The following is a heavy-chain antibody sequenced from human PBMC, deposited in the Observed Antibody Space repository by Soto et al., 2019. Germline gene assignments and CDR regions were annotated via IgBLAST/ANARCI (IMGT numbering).Heavy chain of an antibody. CDR2: VYYSGST. CDR3: ARDAFSSSHFDY. Sequence: QVQLQESGPGLVKPSETLSLTCTVSGGSISNYYWSWIRQPQGKGLECIGYVYYSGSTNYNPSLKSRVIISVDTYKNQFSLKLSSVTAADTAVYYCARDAFSSSHFDYWGQGIPVTVSS. D-gene: IGHD2-2*01. CDR1: GGSISNYY. J-gene: IGHJ4*02. V-gene: IGHV4-59*01.